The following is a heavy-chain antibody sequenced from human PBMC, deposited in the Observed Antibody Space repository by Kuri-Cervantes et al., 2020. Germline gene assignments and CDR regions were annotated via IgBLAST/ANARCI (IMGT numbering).Heavy chain of an antibody. J-gene: IGHJ4*02. Sequence: GSLRLSCAASGFTFSSYSMNWVRQAPGKGLEWIGEINHSGSTNYNPSLKSRVTISVDTSKNQFSLKLSSVTAADTAVYYCARAARLKGRYHYFDYWGQGTLVTVSS. CDR3: ARAARLKGRYHYFDY. CDR2: INHSGST. CDR1: GFTFSSYS. D-gene: IGHD3-16*02. V-gene: IGHV4-34*01.